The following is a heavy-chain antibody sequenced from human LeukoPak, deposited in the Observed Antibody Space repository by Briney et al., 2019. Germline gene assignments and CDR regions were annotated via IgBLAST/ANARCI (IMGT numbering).Heavy chain of an antibody. CDR2: ISGSAGST. CDR1: GFTFSNYA. Sequence: GGSLRLSCAASGFTFSNYAMSWVRQAPGKGLEWVSVISGSAGSTFYADSVRGRFTISTDNSKNTLYLQMNSLRAEDTAVYYCAKDGGSYSSGWYYFDYWGQGTLVTVSS. CDR3: AKDGGSYSSGWYYFDY. V-gene: IGHV3-23*01. J-gene: IGHJ4*02. D-gene: IGHD6-13*01.